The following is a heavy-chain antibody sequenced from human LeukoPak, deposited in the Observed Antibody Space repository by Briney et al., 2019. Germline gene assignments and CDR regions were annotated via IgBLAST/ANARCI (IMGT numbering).Heavy chain of an antibody. J-gene: IGHJ5*02. CDR2: ISSSSSVI. Sequence: GGSLRLSCAASGFSYSDNPMSWVRQAPGKGLEWVSYISSSSSVIQYADSVKGRFTISRDNAKNSLYLQMNCLRDEDTAVYYCARDPQHSWFDPWGQGTLVTVSS. V-gene: IGHV3-48*02. CDR1: GFSYSDNP. CDR3: ARDPQHSWFDP.